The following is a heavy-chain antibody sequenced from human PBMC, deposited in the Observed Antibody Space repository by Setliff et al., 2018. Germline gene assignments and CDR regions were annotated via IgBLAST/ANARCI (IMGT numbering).Heavy chain of an antibody. V-gene: IGHV7-4-1*02. J-gene: IGHJ6*03. CDR2: INTNTGNP. D-gene: IGHD3-10*01. CDR1: GYPFTTYA. CDR3: ARASRFGTIVYKGYYYMDV. Sequence: ASVKVSCKTSGYPFTTYAISWMRQAPGQGLEWMGWINTNTGNPSYAQDFTGRFVFSLDTSVSTAYLQISSLKAEDTAVYYCARASRFGTIVYKGYYYMDVWGKGTTVTVSS.